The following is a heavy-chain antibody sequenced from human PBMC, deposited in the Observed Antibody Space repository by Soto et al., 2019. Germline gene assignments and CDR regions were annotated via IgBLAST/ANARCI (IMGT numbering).Heavy chain of an antibody. CDR1: GFTVTSNA. CDR3: AKDRQYPRDYFHY. Sequence: EVKLLESGGGLVQPGGSLRLSCGVSGFTVTSNAVSWVRQAPGKGLAWVSAISPNGQGICYADSVKARFTISRDISRNTVFLQMDSLRAEDTAVYCCAKDRQYPRDYFHYWGQGTLVTVSS. D-gene: IGHD4-4*01. V-gene: IGHV3-23*01. J-gene: IGHJ4*02. CDR2: ISPNGQGI.